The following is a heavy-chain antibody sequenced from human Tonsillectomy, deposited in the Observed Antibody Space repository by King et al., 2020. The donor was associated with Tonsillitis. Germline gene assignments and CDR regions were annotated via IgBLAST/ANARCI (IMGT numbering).Heavy chain of an antibody. J-gene: IGHJ4*02. Sequence: VQLVESGGGLVKPGGSLTLSCAASGFSFSDYYMTWIRQAPGKGLEWVSYISLGSIGFTNYADSVKGRFTISRDNARNSLYLQMNSLRAEDTAVYFCARDSGYYFGWVGYFDYWGQGTLVTVSS. CDR1: GFSFSDYY. CDR2: ISLGSIGFT. D-gene: IGHD3-10*01. CDR3: ARDSGYYFGWVGYFDY. V-gene: IGHV3-11*06.